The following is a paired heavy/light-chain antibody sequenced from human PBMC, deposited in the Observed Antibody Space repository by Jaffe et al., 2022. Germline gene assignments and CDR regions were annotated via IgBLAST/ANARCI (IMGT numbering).Heavy chain of an antibody. D-gene: IGHD6-6*01. CDR1: GFTFSSYG. CDR2: ISYDGSNK. Sequence: QVQLVESGGGVVQPGRSLRLSCAASGFTFSSYGMHWVRQAPGKGLEWVAVISYDGSNKYYADSVKGRFTISRDNSKNTLYLQMNSLRAEDTAVYYCAKDYFDIAARPPYYFDYWGQGTLVTVSS. V-gene: IGHV3-30*18. J-gene: IGHJ4*02. CDR3: AKDYFDIAARPPYYFDY.
Light chain of an antibody. V-gene: IGKV1-5*03. Sequence: DIQMTQSPSTLSASVGDRVTITCRASQSISSWLAWYQQKPGKAPKLLIYKASSLESGVPSRFSGSGSGTEFTLTISSLQPDDFATYYCQQYNSYSITFGQGTKLEIK. CDR2: KAS. CDR3: QQYNSYSIT. J-gene: IGKJ2*01. CDR1: QSISSW.